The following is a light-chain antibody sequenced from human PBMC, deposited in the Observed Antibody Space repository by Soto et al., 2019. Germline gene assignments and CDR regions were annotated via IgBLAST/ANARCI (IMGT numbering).Light chain of an antibody. CDR1: HTFGSF. Sequence: DIQMTQSPSSLSASVGDSVTITCRASHTFGSFLNWYQQRPGKAPKLLIYGASTLRSGVPSRFSGSGSGTKFTLTINGLQPEDFATYYCLQSYSSPFTFGQGTRLEVK. CDR3: LQSYSSPFT. V-gene: IGKV1-39*01. J-gene: IGKJ2*01. CDR2: GAS.